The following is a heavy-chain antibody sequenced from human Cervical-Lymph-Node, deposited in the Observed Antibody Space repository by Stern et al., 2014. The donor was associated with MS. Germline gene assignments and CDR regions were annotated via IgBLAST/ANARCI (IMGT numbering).Heavy chain of an antibody. V-gene: IGHV5-51*03. CDR2: IYPVDSDT. J-gene: IGHJ4*02. Sequence: VQLVQSGAEVKKPGESLKISCKGSGYSFTSYWIRWVRQMPGKVLEWMGVIYPVDSDTRSSQSYQGQVTISADKSISTAYLQWSSLKASDTAMYYCATTKYYDILTGYYYFDYWGQGTLVTVSS. CDR3: ATTKYYDILTGYYYFDY. D-gene: IGHD3-9*01. CDR1: GYSFTSYW.